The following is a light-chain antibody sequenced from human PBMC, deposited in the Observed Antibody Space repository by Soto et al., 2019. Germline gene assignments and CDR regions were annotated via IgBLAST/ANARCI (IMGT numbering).Light chain of an antibody. CDR3: LQLYNFSWT. J-gene: IGKJ1*01. CDR1: QGIGND. V-gene: IGKV1-6*01. CDR2: AAS. Sequence: AIQLTHSPSSLSSSVGYLCTISCRASQGIGNDLAWYQQKPGKAPRLLIFAASNLQSGVPSRFSGSGSGTDFTLTISRLQPEDFATYYCLQLYNFSWTFGQGTKVDIK.